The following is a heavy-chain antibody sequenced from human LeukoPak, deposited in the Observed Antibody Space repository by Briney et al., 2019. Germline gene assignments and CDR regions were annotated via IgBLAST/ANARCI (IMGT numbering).Heavy chain of an antibody. J-gene: IGHJ4*02. V-gene: IGHV3-74*01. Sequence: PGGSLRLSCAASGFTFSNYWMHWVRQAPGKGLVWVSRIKSDGSSTTYADSVKGRFTISRDNSKNTLYLEMNSLRAEDTAVYYCAKDIGSYYDYWGQGILVTVSS. CDR1: GFTFSNYW. D-gene: IGHD3-10*01. CDR2: IKSDGSST. CDR3: AKDIGSYYDY.